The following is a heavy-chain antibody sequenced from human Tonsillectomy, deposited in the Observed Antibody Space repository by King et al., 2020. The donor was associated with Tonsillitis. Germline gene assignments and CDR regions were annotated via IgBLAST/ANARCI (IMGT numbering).Heavy chain of an antibody. CDR3: ARGVNDYVWGSYRYDY. Sequence: LQLQESGPGLVKPSETLSLTCTVSGGSISSYYWSWIREPPGKVLEWVGYIYLSGRTSYNPSLKSRVTISVDTAKNQFSLKLSSVSAADTAVYYCARGVNDYVWGSYRYDYWGQGTLVTVSS. V-gene: IGHV4-59*01. J-gene: IGHJ4*02. D-gene: IGHD3-16*02. CDR2: IYLSGRT. CDR1: GGSISSYY.